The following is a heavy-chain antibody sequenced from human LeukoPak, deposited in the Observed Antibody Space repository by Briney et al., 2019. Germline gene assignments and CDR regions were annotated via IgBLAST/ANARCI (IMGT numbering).Heavy chain of an antibody. V-gene: IGHV3-33*01. J-gene: IGHJ6*02. CDR2: IWYDGSNK. CDR1: GFTFSSYG. CDR3: ATAPYYYGSGSYPYYYYGMDV. D-gene: IGHD3-10*01. Sequence: GGSLRLSCAASGFTFSSYGMHWVRQAPGKGLEWVAVIWYDGSNKYYADSVKGRFTISRDNSKNTLYLQMNSLRAEDTAAYYCATAPYYYGSGSYPYYYYGMDVWGQGTTVTVSS.